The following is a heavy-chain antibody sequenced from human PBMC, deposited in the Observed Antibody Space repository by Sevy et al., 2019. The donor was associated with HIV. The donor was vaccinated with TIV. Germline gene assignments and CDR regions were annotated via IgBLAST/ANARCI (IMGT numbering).Heavy chain of an antibody. D-gene: IGHD3-22*01. CDR1: GFTFSSYA. Sequence: GGSLRLSCAASGFTFSSYAMHWVLQAPGKGLEWVAVIAYDGSNKYYADSVKGRFTISRDNSKNTLYLQMNSLRAEDAAAYYCAREPIFYVSSGYPSWYFDLWVRGTLVTVSP. CDR2: IAYDGSNK. V-gene: IGHV3-30-3*01. CDR3: AREPIFYVSSGYPSWYFDL. J-gene: IGHJ2*01.